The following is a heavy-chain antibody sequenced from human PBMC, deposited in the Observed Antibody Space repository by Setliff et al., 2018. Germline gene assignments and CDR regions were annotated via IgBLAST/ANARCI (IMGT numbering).Heavy chain of an antibody. J-gene: IGHJ3*02. CDR3: ARVKEKLVLHAFDI. D-gene: IGHD3-16*01. CDR1: GFTFSNYG. CDR2: IWNDGSSK. Sequence: GGSLRLSCVASGFTFSNYGMHWVRQAPGKGLEWVALIWNDGSSKFYGDSVKGRFTVSRDNAKKSLYLQMSRLRAEDTAVYYCARVKEKLVLHAFDIWGQGTLVTVSS. V-gene: IGHV3-33*01.